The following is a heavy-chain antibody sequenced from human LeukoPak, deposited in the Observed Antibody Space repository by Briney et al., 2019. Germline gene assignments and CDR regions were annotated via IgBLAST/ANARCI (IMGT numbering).Heavy chain of an antibody. CDR1: GFTFSSYG. CDR3: AKDLRPKDYIVLMVYAIGF. Sequence: GGSLRLSCAASGFTFSSYGMHWVRQAPGKRLEWVAFIRYDGSNKYYADSVKGRFTISRDNSKNTLYLQMNSLRAEDTAVYYCAKDLRPKDYIVLMVYAIGFWGQGTLVTVSS. V-gene: IGHV3-30*02. CDR2: IRYDGSNK. D-gene: IGHD2-8*01. J-gene: IGHJ4*02.